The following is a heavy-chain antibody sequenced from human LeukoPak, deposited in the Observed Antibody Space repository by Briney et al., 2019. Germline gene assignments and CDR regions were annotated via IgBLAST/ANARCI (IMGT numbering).Heavy chain of an antibody. CDR1: GGSISSSNW. CDR3: ARTTEGYCSSASCFGFSYSYYMDV. CDR2: IYYSGST. Sequence: PSETLSLTCTVSGGSISSSNWWSWVRQPPGKGLEWIGYIYYSGSTNYNPSLKSRVTISVDTSKNQFSLKLSSVIAADTAVYYCARTTEGYCSSASCFGFSYSYYMDVWGKGTTVTISS. J-gene: IGHJ6*03. D-gene: IGHD2-2*01. V-gene: IGHV4-4*02.